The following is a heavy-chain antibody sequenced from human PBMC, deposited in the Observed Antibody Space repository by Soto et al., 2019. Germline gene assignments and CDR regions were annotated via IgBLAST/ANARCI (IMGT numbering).Heavy chain of an antibody. CDR1: GGTFRSYA. J-gene: IGHJ6*02. CDR2: IIPIFGTA. V-gene: IGHV1-69*01. D-gene: IGHD3-10*01. CDR3: ARVLGHYGSYYYYYGMDV. Sequence: QVQLVQSGAEVKKPGSSVKVSCKASGGTFRSYAISWVRQAPGQGLEWMGGIIPIFGTANYAQKFQGRVTITADESTSTANMELSSLRSEDTAVYYCARVLGHYGSYYYYYGMDVWGQGTTVTVSS.